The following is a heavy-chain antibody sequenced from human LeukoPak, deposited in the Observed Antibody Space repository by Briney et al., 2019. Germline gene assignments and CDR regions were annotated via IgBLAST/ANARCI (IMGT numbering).Heavy chain of an antibody. CDR2: IYYSGST. J-gene: IGHJ4*02. CDR3: ARDSFLVGVVDY. V-gene: IGHV4-31*03. Sequence: SQTLSLICTVSGGSISSGGYYWSWIRQHPGKGLEWIGYIYYSGSTYYNPSLKSRVTISVDTSKNQFSLKLSSVTAADTAVYYCARDSFLVGVVDYWGQGTLVTVSS. D-gene: IGHD1-26*01. CDR1: GGSISSGGYY.